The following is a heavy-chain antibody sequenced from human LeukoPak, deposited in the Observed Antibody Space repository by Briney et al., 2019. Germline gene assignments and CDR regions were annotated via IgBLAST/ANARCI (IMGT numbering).Heavy chain of an antibody. Sequence: SETLSLTCAVYGGSFSGYYWSWIRQPPGKGLEWIGEINHSGSTNYNPSLKSRVTISVDTSKNQFSLKLSSVTAADTAVYYCARAGPDCSSTSCYRYAEYFQHWGQGTLVTVSS. CDR2: INHSGST. CDR3: ARAGPDCSSTSCYRYAEYFQH. D-gene: IGHD2-2*01. J-gene: IGHJ1*01. V-gene: IGHV4-34*01. CDR1: GGSFSGYY.